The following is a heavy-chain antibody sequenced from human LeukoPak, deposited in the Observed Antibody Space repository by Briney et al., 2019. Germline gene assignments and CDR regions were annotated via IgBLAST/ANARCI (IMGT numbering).Heavy chain of an antibody. V-gene: IGHV3-23*01. CDR1: GFTFSSYA. Sequence: GGSLRLSCAASGFTFSSYAMSWVRQAPGKGLEWVSAISGSGGSTYYADSVKGRFTISRDNSKNTLYLQMNSLRAEDTAVYYCAKALTVGATPDDAFDIWGQGTMVTVSS. CDR2: ISGSGGST. CDR3: AKALTVGATPDDAFDI. J-gene: IGHJ3*02. D-gene: IGHD1-26*01.